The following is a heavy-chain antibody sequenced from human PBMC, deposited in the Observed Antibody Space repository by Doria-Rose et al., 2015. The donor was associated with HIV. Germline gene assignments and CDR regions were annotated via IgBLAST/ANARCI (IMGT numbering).Heavy chain of an antibody. V-gene: IGHV4-31*02. CDR3: ARVQRSDFWSGYYLYYFDY. CDR2: IYYSGST. D-gene: IGHD3-3*01. J-gene: IGHJ4*02. CDR1: YY. Sequence: YYWIWIRQHPGKGLEWIGYIYYSGSTYYNPSLKSRVTISVDTSKNQFSLKLSSVTAADTAVYYCARVQRSDFWSGYYLYYFDYWGQGTLVTVSS.